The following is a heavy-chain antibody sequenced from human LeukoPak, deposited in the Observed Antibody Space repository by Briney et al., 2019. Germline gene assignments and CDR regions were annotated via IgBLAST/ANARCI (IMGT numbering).Heavy chain of an antibody. Sequence: SQTLSLTCTVSGXSISSGGVYWSWIRQHPGKGLEWIGYIRDSGTTYYNPSLKSRVAISLGTSKNQFSLNLSSVTAADTAVYYCARVDSSSGYFDYWGQGTLVTVSS. J-gene: IGHJ4*02. CDR3: ARVDSSSGYFDY. D-gene: IGHD6-6*01. V-gene: IGHV4-31*03. CDR1: GXSISSGGVY. CDR2: IRDSGTT.